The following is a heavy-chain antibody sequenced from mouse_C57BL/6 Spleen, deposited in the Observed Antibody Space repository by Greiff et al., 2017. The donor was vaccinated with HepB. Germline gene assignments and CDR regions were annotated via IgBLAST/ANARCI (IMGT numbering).Heavy chain of an antibody. Sequence: QVQLQQSGPELVKPGASVKISCKASGYAFSSSWMNWVKQRPGKGLEWIGRIYPGDGDTNYNGKFKGKATLTADKSPSTAYMQLSSLTSEDSAVYFCARRGYDYDEAMDYWGQGTSVTVSS. CDR1: GYAFSSSW. J-gene: IGHJ4*01. CDR2: IYPGDGDT. D-gene: IGHD2-4*01. CDR3: ARRGYDYDEAMDY. V-gene: IGHV1-82*01.